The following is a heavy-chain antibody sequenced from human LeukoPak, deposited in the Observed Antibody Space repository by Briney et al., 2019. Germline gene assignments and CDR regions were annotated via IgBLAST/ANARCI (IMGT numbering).Heavy chain of an antibody. CDR1: GFTFSSYG. Sequence: GGTLRLSCAASGFTFSSYGMSWVRQAPGKGLEWVSDISGSGGSTYYADSVKGRFTISRDNAKNTLYLQMNSLRAEDTAVYYCARDSYSGSLILVNNWFDPWGQGTLVTVSS. CDR2: ISGSGGST. V-gene: IGHV3-23*01. J-gene: IGHJ5*02. D-gene: IGHD1-26*01. CDR3: ARDSYSGSLILVNNWFDP.